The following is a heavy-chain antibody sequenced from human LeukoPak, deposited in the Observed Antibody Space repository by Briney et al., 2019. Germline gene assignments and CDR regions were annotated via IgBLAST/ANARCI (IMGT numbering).Heavy chain of an antibody. V-gene: IGHV3-9*01. Sequence: GGSLRLSCEASGFTFDDYAMHWVRQAPGKGLEWVAGISWNSGSIHYGASVKGRFTISRDNAKNSLYLQMNSLRPEDTALYYCARSHYDYVWSTFDYWGQGSLVTVSS. CDR1: GFTFDDYA. D-gene: IGHD3-16*01. CDR2: ISWNSGSI. CDR3: ARSHYDYVWSTFDY. J-gene: IGHJ4*02.